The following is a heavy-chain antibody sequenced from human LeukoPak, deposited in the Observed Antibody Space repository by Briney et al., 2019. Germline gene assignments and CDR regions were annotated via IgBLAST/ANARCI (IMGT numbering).Heavy chain of an antibody. CDR3: ARLLGYCSSTSCYDQGNWFDP. V-gene: IGHV1-2*02. CDR1: GYTFTGYY. D-gene: IGHD2-2*01. CDR2: INPNSGGT. Sequence: GASVKVSCKASGYTFTGYYMHWVRQAPGQGLEWMGWINPNSGGTNYAQKFQGRVTMTRDTSISTAYMELSRLRSDDTAVYYCARLLGYCSSTSCYDQGNWFDPWGQGTLVTVSS. J-gene: IGHJ5*02.